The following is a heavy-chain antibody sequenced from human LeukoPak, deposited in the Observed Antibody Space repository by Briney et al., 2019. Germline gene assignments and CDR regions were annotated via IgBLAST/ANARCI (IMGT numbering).Heavy chain of an antibody. CDR3: ARPRSSSSWYFDL. J-gene: IGHJ2*01. D-gene: IGHD2-2*01. Sequence: GASLKISCKGSGYSFTSYWIGWVRQMPGKGLEWMGIIYPGDSDTRYSPSFQGQVTISADKSISTAYLQWSSLKASDTATYYCARPRSSSSWYFDLWGRGTLVTVSS. CDR2: IYPGDSDT. CDR1: GYSFTSYW. V-gene: IGHV5-51*01.